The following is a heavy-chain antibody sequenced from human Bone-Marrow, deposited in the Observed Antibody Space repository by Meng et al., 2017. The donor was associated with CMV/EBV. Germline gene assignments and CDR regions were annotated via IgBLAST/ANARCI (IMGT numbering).Heavy chain of an antibody. Sequence: SGFTFSNSYMGWVRQAPGKGLEWVANITPDGSEKNYVASVRVRFTISSDNADNSMYLQMSSLGAEDTAIYSCGRAGAVTTARHYYDSWGQGSLVTVSS. CDR2: ITPDGSEK. CDR3: GRAGAVTTARHYYDS. V-gene: IGHV3-7*03. J-gene: IGHJ4*02. D-gene: IGHD4-17*01. CDR1: GFTFSNSY.